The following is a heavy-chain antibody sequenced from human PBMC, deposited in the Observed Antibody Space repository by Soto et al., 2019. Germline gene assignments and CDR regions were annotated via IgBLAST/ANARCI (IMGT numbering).Heavy chain of an antibody. CDR2: IYPGDSDT. V-gene: IGHV5-51*01. CDR3: ATVYLGYCSSTSCLQNAFDI. D-gene: IGHD2-2*01. Sequence: GESLKISCKGSGYSFTSYWIGWVRQMPGKGLEWMGIIYPGDSDTRYSPSFQGQVTISADKSISTAYLQWSSLKASDTAMYYYATVYLGYCSSTSCLQNAFDIWGQGTMVTVSS. CDR1: GYSFTSYW. J-gene: IGHJ3*02.